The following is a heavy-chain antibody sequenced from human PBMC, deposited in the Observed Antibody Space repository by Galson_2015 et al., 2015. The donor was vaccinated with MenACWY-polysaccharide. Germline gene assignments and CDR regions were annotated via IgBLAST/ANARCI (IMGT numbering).Heavy chain of an antibody. CDR1: GFIFSDYA. D-gene: IGHD3-10*01. Sequence: SLRLSCAVSGFIFSDYAIHRVRQAPGKGLEWSAVISYDGSNKYYLESVKGRFTISRDNSKDMVYLHMNSLRGEDTAVYFCAKDRPLRGLSVFYYGMDVWGRGTTVIVSS. CDR3: AKDRPLRGLSVFYYGMDV. J-gene: IGHJ6*02. V-gene: IGHV3-30*18. CDR2: ISYDGSNK.